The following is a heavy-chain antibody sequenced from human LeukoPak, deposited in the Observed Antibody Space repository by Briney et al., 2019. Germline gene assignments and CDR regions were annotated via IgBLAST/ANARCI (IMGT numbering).Heavy chain of an antibody. V-gene: IGHV3-30*04. J-gene: IGHJ3*02. D-gene: IGHD1-26*01. CDR2: ISYDGSNK. CDR3: ARHPIVGATKGAFDI. CDR1: GFTFSSYA. Sequence: GGSLRLSCAASGFTFSSYAMHWVRQAPGKGLEWVAVISYDGSNKYYADSVKGRFTISRDNSKNTLYLQMNSLRAEDTAVYYCARHPIVGATKGAFDIWGQGTMVTVSS.